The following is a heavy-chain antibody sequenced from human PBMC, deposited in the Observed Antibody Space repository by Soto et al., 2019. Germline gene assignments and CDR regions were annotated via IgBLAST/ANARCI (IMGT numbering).Heavy chain of an antibody. D-gene: IGHD2-15*01. CDR3: AGDCSGGSCYSKEYYYYGMDV. J-gene: IGHJ6*02. CDR1: GGTFSSYA. Sequence: SVKVSCKASGGTFSSYAISWVRQAPGQGLEWMGGIIPIFGTANYAQKFQGRVTITADESTSTAYMELSSLRSEDTAVYYCAGDCSGGSCYSKEYYYYGMDVWGQGTTVTVSS. CDR2: IIPIFGTA. V-gene: IGHV1-69*13.